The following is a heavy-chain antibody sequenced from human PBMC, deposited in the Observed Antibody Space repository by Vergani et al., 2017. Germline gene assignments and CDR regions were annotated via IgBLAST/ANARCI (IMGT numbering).Heavy chain of an antibody. D-gene: IGHD3-3*01. CDR1: GFTFSSYA. CDR2: ISGSGGST. J-gene: IGHJ6*04. CDR3: ARALYYDFWSGYYLDV. V-gene: IGHV3-23*01. Sequence: EVQLLESGGGLVQPGGSLRLSCAASGFTFSSYAMSWVRQAPGKGLEWVSAISGSGGSTYYADSVKSRFTISRDNSKNTLYLQMNSLRAEDTAVYYCARALYYDFWSGYYLDVWGKGTTVTVSS.